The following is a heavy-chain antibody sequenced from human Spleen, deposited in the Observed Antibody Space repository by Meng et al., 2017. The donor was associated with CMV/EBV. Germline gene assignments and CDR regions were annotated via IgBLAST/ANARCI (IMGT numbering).Heavy chain of an antibody. CDR1: GFTFNNYN. CDR3: AKDSGFYFDY. Sequence: GESLKISCAASGFTFNNYNMNWVRQAPGKGLEWVSFIYSAGSGTYYADSVKGRFTISRDNSKNTLYLQMNSLRAEDTAVYYCAKDSGFYFDYWGQGTLVTVSS. CDR2: IYSAGSGT. J-gene: IGHJ4*02. V-gene: IGHV3-23*03. D-gene: IGHD3-10*01.